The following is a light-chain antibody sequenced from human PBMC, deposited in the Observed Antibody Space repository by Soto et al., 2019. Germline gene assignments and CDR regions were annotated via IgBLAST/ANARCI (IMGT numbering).Light chain of an antibody. CDR1: QDISGW. Sequence: DIQMTQSPSSVSASVGDRVTITCRASQDISGWLAWHQQKPGKAPKLLIYAATTLHSGVPSRFSGSASETDFTLTISSLQPEDFATYYCQQGHTFPLTFGGGTKVDI. CDR2: AAT. J-gene: IGKJ4*01. CDR3: QQGHTFPLT. V-gene: IGKV1-12*01.